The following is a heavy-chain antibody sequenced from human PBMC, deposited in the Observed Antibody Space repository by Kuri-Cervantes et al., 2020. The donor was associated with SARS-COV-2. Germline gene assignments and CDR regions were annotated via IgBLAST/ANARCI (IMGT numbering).Heavy chain of an antibody. CDR3: ARDSVFYSSGWYYFDY. CDR2: IIPILGIA. Sequence: SVKVSCKASGGTFSSYAISWVRQAPGQGLEWMGRIIPILGIANYAQKFQGRVTITADKSTSTAYMELSSLRSEDTAVYYCARDSVFYSSGWYYFDYWGQGTPVTVSS. D-gene: IGHD6-19*01. V-gene: IGHV1-69*04. CDR1: GGTFSSYA. J-gene: IGHJ4*02.